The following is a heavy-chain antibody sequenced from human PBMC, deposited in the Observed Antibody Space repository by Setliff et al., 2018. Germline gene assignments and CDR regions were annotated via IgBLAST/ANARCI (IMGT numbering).Heavy chain of an antibody. J-gene: IGHJ5*02. Sequence: PGGSLRLSCAASGFTFSSLWMSWVRQAPGKGLEWVANINQGGGAQFYVDSVKGRFTISRDDAKNSLYLQMSSLRAEDTAVYYCARDVFDFRTGQADPWGQGTLVTVSS. CDR1: GFTFSSLW. CDR2: INQGGGAQ. D-gene: IGHD3-3*01. CDR3: ARDVFDFRTGQADP. V-gene: IGHV3-7*01.